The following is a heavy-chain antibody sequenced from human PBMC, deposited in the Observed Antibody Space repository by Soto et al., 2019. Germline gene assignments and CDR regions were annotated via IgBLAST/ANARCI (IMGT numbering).Heavy chain of an antibody. V-gene: IGHV1-24*01. Sequence: GASGRASCKVYGHTRAEVSMDWVRQAPGKGLEWMGGFDPGNGQKFYAQKFQGRVIMTGDTSTETAYMELSSLRSEDTAVYYCATDGNNGNNWFDPWGQGTQVTVS. CDR1: GHTRAEVS. CDR3: ATDGNNGNNWFDP. J-gene: IGHJ5*02. CDR2: FDPGNGQK. D-gene: IGHD1-20*01.